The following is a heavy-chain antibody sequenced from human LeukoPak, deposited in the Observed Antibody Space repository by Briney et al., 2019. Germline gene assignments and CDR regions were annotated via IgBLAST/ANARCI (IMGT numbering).Heavy chain of an antibody. D-gene: IGHD3-10*01. CDR3: AKDAQGVLPDAFDV. V-gene: IGHV3-23*01. CDR1: GFTFNIYA. CDR2: ISGSGDRT. J-gene: IGHJ3*01. Sequence: GGSLRLSCAASGFTFNIYAMTWVRHAPGKGLEWVSGISGSGDRTYYVASVKGRFTISRDNSRNTLYLQLNSLRAEDTALYYCAKDAQGVLPDAFDVWGQGTMVTVSS.